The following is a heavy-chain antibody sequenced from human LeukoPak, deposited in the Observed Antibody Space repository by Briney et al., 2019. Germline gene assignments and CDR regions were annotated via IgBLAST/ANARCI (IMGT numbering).Heavy chain of an antibody. CDR3: ARGFTNSGLII. CDR2: VYYIGST. J-gene: IGHJ4*02. Sequence: PSETLSLTCTVSGDSITRSSDYWGWIRQPPGKGPEWIGSVYYIGSTFYNPSLKSRLTISIDTSKNQFSLKLRSVTAADTAVYYCARGFTNSGLIIWGQGTLVIVST. V-gene: IGHV4-39*07. D-gene: IGHD5-12*01. CDR1: GDSITRSSDY.